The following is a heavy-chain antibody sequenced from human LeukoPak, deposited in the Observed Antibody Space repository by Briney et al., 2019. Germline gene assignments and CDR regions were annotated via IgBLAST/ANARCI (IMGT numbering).Heavy chain of an antibody. CDR3: ARDLGWLHYED. V-gene: IGHV3-7*01. CDR2: IKADGNDK. CDR1: GFTFSSYW. J-gene: IGHJ4*02. Sequence: GGSLRLSCAASGFTFSSYWMSWVRQAPGKGLEGVANIKADGNDKYYVDSVKGRFTISRDNAKKILYLHMNSLRDDDTAVYYCARDLGWLHYEDWGQGTLVTVSS. D-gene: IGHD5-12*01.